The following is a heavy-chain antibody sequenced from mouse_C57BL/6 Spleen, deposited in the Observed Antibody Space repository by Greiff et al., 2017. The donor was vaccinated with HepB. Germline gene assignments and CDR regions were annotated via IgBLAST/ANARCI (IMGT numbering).Heavy chain of an antibody. J-gene: IGHJ4*01. D-gene: IGHD2-5*01. CDR3: TRSLAYYSKGYYAMDY. V-gene: IGHV1-15*01. CDR2: IDPETGGT. CDR1: GYTFTDYE. Sequence: QVQLKQSGAELVRPGASVTLSCKASGYTFTDYEMHWVKQTPVHGLEWIGAIDPETGGTAYNQKFKGKAILTADKSSSTAYMELRSLTSEDSAVYYCTRSLAYYSKGYYAMDYWGQGTSVTVSS.